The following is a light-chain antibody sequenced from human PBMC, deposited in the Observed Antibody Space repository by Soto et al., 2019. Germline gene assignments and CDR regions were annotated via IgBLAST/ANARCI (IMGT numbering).Light chain of an antibody. CDR3: HQYHSFSRS. V-gene: IGKV1-5*01. Sequence: QMTQTPSTVSASVGDKVTITCRASQSIDNWLAWYQKKPGQVPNLLIYDASNSQSGGFSGSGFWTDFNLTIVSLRPDDFATDYCHQYHSFSRSFGLGTEVAVK. CDR2: DAS. J-gene: IGKJ1*01. CDR1: QSIDNW.